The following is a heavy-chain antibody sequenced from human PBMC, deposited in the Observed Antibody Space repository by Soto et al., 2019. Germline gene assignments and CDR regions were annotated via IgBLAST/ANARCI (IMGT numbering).Heavy chain of an antibody. Sequence: QVQLVESGGGVVQPGRSLRLSCAASGFTFSSYAMHWVRQAPGKGLEWVAVISYDGSNKYYADSVKGRFTISRDNSKNTLYLQMNSLRAEDTAVYYCAKARTLIAVAGPFDYWGQGTLVTVSS. V-gene: IGHV3-30*04. J-gene: IGHJ4*02. CDR3: AKARTLIAVAGPFDY. CDR1: GFTFSSYA. D-gene: IGHD6-19*01. CDR2: ISYDGSNK.